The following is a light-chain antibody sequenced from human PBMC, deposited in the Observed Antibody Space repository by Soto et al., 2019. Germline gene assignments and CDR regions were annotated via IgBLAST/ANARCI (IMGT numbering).Light chain of an antibody. CDR2: AAS. V-gene: IGKV1-39*01. CDR3: QQTYGNTRT. Sequence: DIQMTQSPSSLSASVGDRVTISCRASQTVTTYLNWYQQRPGKAPNLLIYAASSLPSGVPARFSGSGSGTDFTLYISRRQPEYSATYYGQQTYGNTRTFGQSTRLDIK. J-gene: IGKJ2*01. CDR1: QTVTTY.